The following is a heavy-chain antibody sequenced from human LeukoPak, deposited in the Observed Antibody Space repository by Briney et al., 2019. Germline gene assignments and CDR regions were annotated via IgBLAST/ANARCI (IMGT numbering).Heavy chain of an antibody. V-gene: IGHV4-34*01. CDR3: ARLRITMVRGVSNRDNWFDP. CDR1: GGSFSGYY. Sequence: KPSETLSLTCAVYGGSFSGYYWCWIRQSPGNGLEWIGEINHSGSTNYNPSLKSRVTISVDTSKNQFSLKLSSVTAADTAVYYCARLRITMVRGVSNRDNWFDPWGQGTLVTVSS. J-gene: IGHJ5*02. CDR2: INHSGST. D-gene: IGHD3-10*01.